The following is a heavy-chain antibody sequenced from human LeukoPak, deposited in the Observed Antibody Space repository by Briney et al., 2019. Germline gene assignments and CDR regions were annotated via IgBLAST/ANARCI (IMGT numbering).Heavy chain of an antibody. J-gene: IGHJ4*02. CDR1: GFTFSSYA. CDR3: AKGAWIQLWSYYFDY. Sequence: PGGSLRLSCAASGFTFSSYAMSWVREAAGKGLEWVSAISGSGGSTYYADSVKGRFTISRDNSKNTLYLQMNSLRAEDTAVYYCAKGAWIQLWSYYFDYWGQGTLVTVSS. CDR2: ISGSGGST. D-gene: IGHD5-18*01. V-gene: IGHV3-23*01.